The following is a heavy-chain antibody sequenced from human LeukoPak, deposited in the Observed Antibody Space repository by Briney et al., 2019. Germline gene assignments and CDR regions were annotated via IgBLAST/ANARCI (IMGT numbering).Heavy chain of an antibody. CDR3: ARGHTLGGYYKQKYYYYGMDV. CDR2: ISHSGST. Sequence: SETLSLTCAVYGGSLSGNFWSWIRQPPGKGLEWIGEISHSGSTNYSPSLKSRLTISVDTSKNQFFLRLSSVTAADTAVYYCARGHTLGGYYKQKYYYYGMDVWGQGTTVTVSS. J-gene: IGHJ6*02. V-gene: IGHV4-34*01. D-gene: IGHD3-9*01. CDR1: GGSLSGNF.